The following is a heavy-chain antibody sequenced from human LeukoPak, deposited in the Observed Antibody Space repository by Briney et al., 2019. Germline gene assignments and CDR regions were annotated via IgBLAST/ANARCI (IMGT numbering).Heavy chain of an antibody. D-gene: IGHD2-2*02. J-gene: IGHJ2*01. V-gene: IGHV5-51*07. CDR3: ARLSGAVVVSVTIGGYFDL. CDR1: GYSFTSYW. CDR2: IYPGDSDT. Sequence: GESLKISCKGSGYSFTSYWIGWVHQMPGKGLEWMGIIYPGDSDTRYSPSFQGQVTISADQSISTAYLQWSSLKASDTATYYCARLSGAVVVSVTIGGYFDLWGRGTLVTVSS.